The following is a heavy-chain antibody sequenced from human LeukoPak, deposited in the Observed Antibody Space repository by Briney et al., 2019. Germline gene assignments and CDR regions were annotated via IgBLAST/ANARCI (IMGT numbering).Heavy chain of an antibody. CDR1: GGSISSYY. Sequence: SETLSLTCTVSGGSISSYYWSWIRQPPGKGLEWIGYIYYSGSTNYNPSLKSRVTISVDTSKNQFSLKLSSVTAADTAVYYCARELGYYYDSTGNDAFDIWGQGTMITVSS. V-gene: IGHV4-59*01. J-gene: IGHJ3*02. CDR3: ARELGYYYDSTGNDAFDI. CDR2: IYYSGST. D-gene: IGHD3-22*01.